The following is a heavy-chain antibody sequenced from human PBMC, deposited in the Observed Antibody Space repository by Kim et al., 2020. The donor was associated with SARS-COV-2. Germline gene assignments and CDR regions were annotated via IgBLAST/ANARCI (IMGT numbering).Heavy chain of an antibody. V-gene: IGHV1-69*04. D-gene: IGHD1-26*01. Sequence: FQGRVTITADKSTSTAYMELSSLRSEDTAVYYCARDYGGGSHAPSGTFDYWGQGTLVTVSS. J-gene: IGHJ4*02. CDR3: ARDYGGGSHAPSGTFDY.